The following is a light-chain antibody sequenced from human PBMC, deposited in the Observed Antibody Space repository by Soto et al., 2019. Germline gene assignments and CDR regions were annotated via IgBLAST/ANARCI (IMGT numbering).Light chain of an antibody. CDR3: QQYGSSPWT. CDR2: GAS. Sequence: EIVLTQSPGTLSLSPGERATLSCRASQTISNSLVAWYQQKLGQSPRLLIYGASSRATGIPDRFSGSGSGTDFTLTISRLEPEDFAVYYCQQYGSSPWTFGQGTKVDI. CDR1: QTISNSL. V-gene: IGKV3-20*01. J-gene: IGKJ1*01.